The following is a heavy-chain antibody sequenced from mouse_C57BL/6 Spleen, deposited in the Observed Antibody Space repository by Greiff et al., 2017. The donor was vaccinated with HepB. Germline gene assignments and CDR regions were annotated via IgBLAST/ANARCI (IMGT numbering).Heavy chain of an antibody. V-gene: IGHV1-82*01. CDR3: ARRYYYGSFDY. D-gene: IGHD1-1*01. J-gene: IGHJ2*01. Sequence: QVQLQQSGPELVKPGASVKISCKASGYAFSSSWMNWVKQRPGKGLEWIGRIYPGDGDTNYNGKFKGKATLTADKSSSTAYMQLSSLTSEDSAVYFCARRYYYGSFDYWGQGTTLTVSS. CDR2: IYPGDGDT. CDR1: GYAFSSSW.